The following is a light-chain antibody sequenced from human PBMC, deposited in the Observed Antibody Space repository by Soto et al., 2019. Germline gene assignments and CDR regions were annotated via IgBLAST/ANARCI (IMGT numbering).Light chain of an antibody. V-gene: IGLV2-11*01. CDR1: SSDVGAYNS. CDR2: DVS. Sequence: QSALTQPRSVSGSPGQSVTISCTGTSSDVGAYNSVSWYQQYPGKAPKVMIYDVSERPSGVPDRFSGSKSDNTAALTISGLQAEDEGDYYCCSFAGSDTLIFGGGTKLTVL. CDR3: CSFAGSDTLI. J-gene: IGLJ2*01.